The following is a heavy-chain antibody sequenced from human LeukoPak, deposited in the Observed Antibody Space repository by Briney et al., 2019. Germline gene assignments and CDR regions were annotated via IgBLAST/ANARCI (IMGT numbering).Heavy chain of an antibody. CDR2: MNPNNDDT. CDR1: GYTFTNYD. D-gene: IGHD2-15*01. CDR3: ARVGEPGYCSGGSCYGFDY. Sequence: ASVKVSCKASGYTFTNYDINWVRQATGQGLQWLGWMNPNNDDTDYAPKFQDRVTLTWNNSINTAYMELRSLRSDDTAVYYCARVGEPGYCSGGSCYGFDYWGQGTLVTVSS. J-gene: IGHJ4*02. V-gene: IGHV1-8*01.